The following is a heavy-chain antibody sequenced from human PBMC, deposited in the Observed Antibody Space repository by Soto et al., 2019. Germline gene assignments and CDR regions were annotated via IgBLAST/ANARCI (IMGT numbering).Heavy chain of an antibody. CDR3: ARAEYYYGSGLSSFDY. J-gene: IGHJ4*02. CDR2: INHSGST. CDR1: GGSFSGYY. V-gene: IGHV4-34*01. Sequence: SETLSLTCAVYGGSFSGYYWSWIRQPPGKGLEWIGEINHSGSTNYNPSLKSRVTISVDTSKNQFSLKLSSVTAADTAVYYCARAEYYYGSGLSSFDYWGQRTLVTVSS. D-gene: IGHD3-10*01.